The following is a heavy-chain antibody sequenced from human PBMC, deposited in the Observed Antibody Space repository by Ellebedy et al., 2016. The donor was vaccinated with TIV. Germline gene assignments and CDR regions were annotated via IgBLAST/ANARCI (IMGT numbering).Heavy chain of an antibody. D-gene: IGHD1-14*01. J-gene: IGHJ4*02. V-gene: IGHV3-48*04. CDR1: GFTFSSYS. CDR3: PRWAYVNSWYHLDY. CDR2: ISSSSSTI. Sequence: GESLKISCAASGFTFSSYSMNWVRQAPGKGLEWVSYISSSSSTIYYADSVKGRFTISRDNAKSSLYLQMNTLRAEDTAVYYCPRWAYVNSWYHLDYWGQGTLVTVSS.